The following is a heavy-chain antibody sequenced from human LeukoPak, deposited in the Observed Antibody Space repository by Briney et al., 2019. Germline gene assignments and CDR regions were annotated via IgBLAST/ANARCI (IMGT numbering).Heavy chain of an antibody. CDR1: GFTFSSYS. D-gene: IGHD5-24*01. Sequence: GGSLRLSCAASGFTFSSYSMNWVRQAPGKGLEWVSSISSSSSYIYYADSVKGRFTISRDNSKSTLFLQMNSLRGEDTAVYYCAKSPSRDGYTRGGDYWGQGTLVTVSS. V-gene: IGHV3-21*04. J-gene: IGHJ4*02. CDR2: ISSSSSYI. CDR3: AKSPSRDGYTRGGDY.